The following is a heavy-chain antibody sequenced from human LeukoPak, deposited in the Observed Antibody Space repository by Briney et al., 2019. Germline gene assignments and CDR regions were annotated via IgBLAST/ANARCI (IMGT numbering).Heavy chain of an antibody. J-gene: IGHJ6*02. D-gene: IGHD3-3*01. CDR2: IYPGDSDT. Sequence: GESLKISCKGSGYSFTSYWIGWVRQMPGKGLEWMGIIYPGDSDTRYSPSFQGQVTISADKSISNAYLQWSSLKASDTAMYYCARGVVITSYYYGMDVWGQGTTVTVSS. CDR1: GYSFTSYW. V-gene: IGHV5-51*01. CDR3: ARGVVITSYYYGMDV.